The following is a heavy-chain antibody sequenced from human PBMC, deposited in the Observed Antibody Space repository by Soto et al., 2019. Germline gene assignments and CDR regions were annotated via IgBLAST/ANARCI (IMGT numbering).Heavy chain of an antibody. V-gene: IGHV3-23*01. J-gene: IGHJ5*02. CDR1: GFTFSSYA. CDR2: ISGSGGST. D-gene: IGHD3-10*01. Sequence: GGSLRLSCAASGFTFSSYAMSWVRQAPGKGLEWVSAISGSGGSTYYADSVKGRFTISRDNSKNTLYLQMNSLRAEDTAVYYCAKGTLHYYGSGANWFDPWGQGTLVTVSS. CDR3: AKGTLHYYGSGANWFDP.